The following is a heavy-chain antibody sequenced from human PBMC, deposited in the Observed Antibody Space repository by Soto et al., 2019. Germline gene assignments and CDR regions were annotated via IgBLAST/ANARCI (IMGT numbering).Heavy chain of an antibody. V-gene: IGHV1-18*01. J-gene: IGHJ6*02. D-gene: IGHD3-10*01. CDR1: GYTFTSYG. CDR3: ARGNQGRGYYYYGMDV. Sequence: QVQLVQSGAEVKKPGASVKVSCKASGYTFTSYGISWVRQVPGQGLEWMGWISAYNGNTNYAQKLQGRVTMTTDTSTRTAYMELRSLRSDDTAVYYCARGNQGRGYYYYGMDVWGQGTTVTVSS. CDR2: ISAYNGNT.